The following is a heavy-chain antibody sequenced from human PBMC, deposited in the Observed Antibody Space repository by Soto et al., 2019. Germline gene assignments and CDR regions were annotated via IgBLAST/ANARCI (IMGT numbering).Heavy chain of an antibody. V-gene: IGHV1-3*01. CDR3: ARDRTVTLDYYYYYMDV. J-gene: IGHJ6*03. D-gene: IGHD4-4*01. Sequence: ASVKVSCKASGYTFTSYAMHWVRQAPGQRLEWMGWINAGNGNTKYSQKFQGRVTITRDTSASTAYMELSSLRSEDTAVYYRARDRTVTLDYYYYYMDVWGKGTTVTVSS. CDR1: GYTFTSYA. CDR2: INAGNGNT.